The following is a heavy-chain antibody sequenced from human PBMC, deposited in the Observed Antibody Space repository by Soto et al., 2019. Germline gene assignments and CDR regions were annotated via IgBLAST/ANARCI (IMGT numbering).Heavy chain of an antibody. CDR1: GGTFSSYA. Sequence: SVKVSCKASGGTFSSYAISWVRQAPGQGLEWMGGIIPIFGTANYAQKFQGRVTITADESTSTAYMELSSLRSEDTAVYYCARVGRDGYNYQGYYYYGMDVWGRGTTVTVSS. CDR3: ARVGRDGYNYQGYYYYGMDV. D-gene: IGHD5-12*01. CDR2: IIPIFGTA. J-gene: IGHJ6*02. V-gene: IGHV1-69*13.